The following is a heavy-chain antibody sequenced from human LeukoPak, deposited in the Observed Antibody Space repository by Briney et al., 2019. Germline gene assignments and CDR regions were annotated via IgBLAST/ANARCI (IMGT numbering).Heavy chain of an antibody. CDR1: GFTFSSYS. CDR3: AREGAVAAFDI. J-gene: IGHJ3*02. D-gene: IGHD6-19*01. V-gene: IGHV3-21*05. Sequence: RPGGSLRLSCAASGFTFSSYSMNWVRQAPGKGLEWVSYISSSSSYIYYADSVKGRFTISRDNAKNSLYLQMNSLRAEDTAVYYCAREGAVAAFDIWGQGTMVTVSS. CDR2: ISSSSSYI.